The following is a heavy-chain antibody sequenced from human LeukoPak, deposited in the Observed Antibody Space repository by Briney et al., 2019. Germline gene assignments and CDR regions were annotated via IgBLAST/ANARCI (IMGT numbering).Heavy chain of an antibody. CDR3: AREYGDYRYGMDV. CDR1: GFTFSAYW. V-gene: IGHV3-7*05. D-gene: IGHD4-17*01. J-gene: IGHJ6*02. CDR2: VNEDGSAR. Sequence: GGSLRLSCAASGFTFSAYWMSWVRQAPGKGLEWVANVNEDGSARYYVDSVKGRFTVSRDNTRDSLYLQMNILRAEDTAVYYCAREYGDYRYGMDVWGQGTTVIVSS.